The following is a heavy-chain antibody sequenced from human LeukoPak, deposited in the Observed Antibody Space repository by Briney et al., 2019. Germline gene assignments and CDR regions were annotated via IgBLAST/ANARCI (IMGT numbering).Heavy chain of an antibody. CDR3: VGKYCSSTSCYRPIDY. CDR2: ISSSSSTI. D-gene: IGHD2-2*01. CDR1: GFTFSSYS. J-gene: IGHJ4*02. Sequence: GGSLRLSCAASGFTFSSYSMNWVRQAPGKGLEWVSYISSSSSTIYYADSVKGRFTISRDNAKNSLYLQMNSLRAEDTAVYYCVGKYCSSTSCYRPIDYWGQGTLVTVSS. V-gene: IGHV3-48*01.